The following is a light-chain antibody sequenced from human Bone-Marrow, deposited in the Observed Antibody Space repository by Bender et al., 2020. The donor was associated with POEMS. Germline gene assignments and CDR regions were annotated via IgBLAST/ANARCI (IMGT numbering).Light chain of an antibody. J-gene: IGLJ2*01. Sequence: SYVLTQPPSVSVAPGQTARLTCGGPNIGRKTVHWYQQKPGQAPVLVVYDDRDRPSGIPERFSASKSGNTATLTITRVEAGDEADSYCQMWDNDRDHVLFGGGTKLAV. V-gene: IGLV3-21*02. CDR1: NIGRKT. CDR3: QMWDNDRDHVL. CDR2: DDR.